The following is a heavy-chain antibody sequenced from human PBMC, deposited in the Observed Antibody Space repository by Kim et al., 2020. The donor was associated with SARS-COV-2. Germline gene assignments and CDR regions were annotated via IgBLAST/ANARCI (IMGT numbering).Heavy chain of an antibody. V-gene: IGHV3-21*01. J-gene: IGHJ4*02. CDR2: ISSSSSYI. D-gene: IGHD2-21*02. Sequence: GGSLRLSCAASGFTFSSYSMNWVRQAPGKGLEWVSSISSSSSYIYYADSVKGRFTISRDNAKNSLYLQMNSLRAEDTAVYYCARGLDYDCGGDCYSFPRPYLDYWGQGTLVTVSS. CDR3: ARGLDYDCGGDCYSFPRPYLDY. CDR1: GFTFSSYS.